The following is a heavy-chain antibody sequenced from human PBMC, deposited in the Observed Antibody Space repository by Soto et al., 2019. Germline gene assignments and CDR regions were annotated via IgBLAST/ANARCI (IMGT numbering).Heavy chain of an antibody. CDR2: ISAYNGNT. CDR1: GYTFTSYG. V-gene: IGHV1-18*01. CDR3: GTTVTQAGAFDI. D-gene: IGHD4-17*01. Sequence: QVQLVQSGAEVKKPGASVKVSCKASGYTFTSYGITWVRQAPGQGLEWMGWISAYNGNTNYAQKLQGRVTMTTDTSTSTAYMELRSLRSDDTAVYFCGTTVTQAGAFDIWGQGTMVTVSS. J-gene: IGHJ3*02.